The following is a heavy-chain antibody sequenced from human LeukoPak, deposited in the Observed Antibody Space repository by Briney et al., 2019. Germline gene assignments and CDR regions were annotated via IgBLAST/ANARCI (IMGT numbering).Heavy chain of an antibody. CDR1: GGTFSSYA. CDR2: IIPIFGTA. V-gene: IGHV1-69*05. J-gene: IGHJ6*03. Sequence: ASVKVSCKASGGTFSSYAISWVRQAPGQGLEWMGGIIPIFGTANYAQKFQGRVTITTDESTSTAYMELSSLRSEDTAVYYCARLANYYYYYYMDVWGKGTTVTVSS. CDR3: ARLANYYYYYYMDV.